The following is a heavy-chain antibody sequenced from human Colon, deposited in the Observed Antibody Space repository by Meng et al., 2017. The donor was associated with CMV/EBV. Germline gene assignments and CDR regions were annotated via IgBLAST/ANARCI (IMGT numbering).Heavy chain of an antibody. CDR3: ARGGGTPIRGVLPFDF. CDR2: IDHTGST. CDR1: GWSFSPYY. J-gene: IGHJ4*02. Sequence: QVQLPQWGAALVKPSEPLSLTCALYGWSFSPYYWSWIRQSPGKGLAWIAAIDHTGSTNYNPSLKSRVTISIDTSNSHFSLNLTSATAADTAVYYCARGGGTPIRGVLPFDFWGQGTLVTVSS. D-gene: IGHD3-10*01. V-gene: IGHV4-34*01.